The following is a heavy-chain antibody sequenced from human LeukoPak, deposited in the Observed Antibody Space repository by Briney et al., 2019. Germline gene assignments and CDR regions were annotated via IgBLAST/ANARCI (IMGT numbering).Heavy chain of an antibody. CDR3: ARLSGGSSWSNFDF. CDR2: ISPNSGAT. J-gene: IGHJ4*02. D-gene: IGHD6-13*01. CDR1: GYNFTSYW. V-gene: IGHV1-2*02. Sequence: GESLNISCKGSGYNFTSYWIAWVRQMPGRGLEWMGWISPNSGATNYAQKFQARVTMTGDTSISTAYMELSSLRSDDTAVYYCARLSGGSSWSNFDFWGQGTLVTVSS.